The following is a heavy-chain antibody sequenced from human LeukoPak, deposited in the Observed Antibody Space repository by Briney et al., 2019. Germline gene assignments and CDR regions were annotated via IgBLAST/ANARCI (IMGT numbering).Heavy chain of an antibody. D-gene: IGHD6-19*01. CDR1: GFSFTNYW. Sequence: GGSLRLSCVASGFSFTNYWMHWVRQSPGKGLEWVSAISGSGGSTYYADSVKGRFTISRDNSKNTLYLQMNSLRAEDTAVYYCAKIGSGWGPWHYWGQGTLVTVSS. V-gene: IGHV3-23*01. CDR2: ISGSGGST. J-gene: IGHJ4*02. CDR3: AKIGSGWGPWHY.